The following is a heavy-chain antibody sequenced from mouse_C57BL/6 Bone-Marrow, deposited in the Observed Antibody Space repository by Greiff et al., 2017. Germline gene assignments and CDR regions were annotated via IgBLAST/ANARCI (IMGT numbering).Heavy chain of an antibody. J-gene: IGHJ3*01. D-gene: IGHD2-4*01. Sequence: QVQLQQPGPELVMPGASVKLSCKASGYTFTSYWMPWVKQRPGQGLEWIGEIDPSGCYTNDNQKFKGKSTVTVDKSSSTAYMQLSSLTSEDSAVYYCTRGDYDALAYWGQEILVTVSA. CDR2: IDPSGCYT. V-gene: IGHV1-69*01. CDR1: GYTFTSYW. CDR3: TRGDYDALAY.